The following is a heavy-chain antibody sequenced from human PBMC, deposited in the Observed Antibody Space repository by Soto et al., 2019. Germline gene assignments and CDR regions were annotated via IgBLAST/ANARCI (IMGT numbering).Heavy chain of an antibody. CDR2: INPNSGGT. CDR3: AREAGTYSSSAEGGGMDV. D-gene: IGHD6-6*01. Sequence: QVQLVQSGAEVKKPGASVKVSCKASGYTFTGYYMHWVRQAPGQGLEWMGWINPNSGGTNYAQKFQGRVTMTRDTFISTAHMDLSRLRSDDTAVYYCAREAGTYSSSAEGGGMDVWGQGTTVTVSS. CDR1: GYTFTGYY. J-gene: IGHJ6*02. V-gene: IGHV1-2*02.